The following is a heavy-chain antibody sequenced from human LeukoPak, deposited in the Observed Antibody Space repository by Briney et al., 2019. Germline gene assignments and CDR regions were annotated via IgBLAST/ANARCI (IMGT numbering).Heavy chain of an antibody. CDR2: ISGSGGST. V-gene: IGHV3-23*01. CDR3: ASLGPSIAVAGTGY. CDR1: GFTFSSYA. D-gene: IGHD6-19*01. J-gene: IGHJ4*02. Sequence: GGSLRLSCAASGFTFSSYAMSWVHQAPGKGLEWVSAISGSGGSTYYADSVKGRFTISRDNSKNTLYLQMNSLRAEDTAVYYCASLGPSIAVAGTGYWGQGTLVTVSS.